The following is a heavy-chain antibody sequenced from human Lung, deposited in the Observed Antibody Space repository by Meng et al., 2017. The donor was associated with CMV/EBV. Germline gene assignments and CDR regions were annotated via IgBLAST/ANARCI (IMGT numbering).Heavy chain of an antibody. CDR2: VVYSGTT. J-gene: IGHJ4*02. V-gene: IGHV4-39*01. Sequence: LQLQESGPGLVKPSETLSLTCTVSGGSICSSSYYWAWIRQPPGEGLEWIGSVVYSGTTYYTSSLKSRVSISVDTSKNQFSLKLSSVTAADTAVYYCARHHHSPTFDYWGQGTLVTVSS. CDR1: GGSICSSSYY. D-gene: IGHD1-14*01. CDR3: ARHHHSPTFDY.